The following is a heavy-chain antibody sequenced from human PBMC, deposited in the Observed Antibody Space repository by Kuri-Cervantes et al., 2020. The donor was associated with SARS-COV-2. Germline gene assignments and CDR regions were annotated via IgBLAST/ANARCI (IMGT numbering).Heavy chain of an antibody. Sequence: GGSLRLSCAASGFTFSSYSMNWVRQAPGKGLEWVSSISSSSSYIYYADSVKVRFTISRDNAKNSLYLQMNSLRAEDTAVYYCASTQGVTLLDYYYYYMDVWGKGTTVTVSS. J-gene: IGHJ6*03. D-gene: IGHD3-10*01. CDR2: ISSSSSYI. CDR1: GFTFSSYS. V-gene: IGHV3-21*01. CDR3: ASTQGVTLLDYYYYYMDV.